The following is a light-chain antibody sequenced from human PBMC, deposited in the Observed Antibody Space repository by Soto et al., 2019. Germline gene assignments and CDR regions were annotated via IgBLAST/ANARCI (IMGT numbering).Light chain of an antibody. CDR2: DAS. J-gene: IGKJ5*01. CDR3: QQRSRWHPIT. CDR1: QFISRE. Sequence: EVVLTQSPAALSVSPWEGVTLSCRSSQFISRELAWYQHKPGQAPRLLIYDASDRATDIPARFIGFVSGTDFTLIISDLEPEDFAIHYCQQRSRWHPITFGQGTRLEIK. V-gene: IGKV3-11*01.